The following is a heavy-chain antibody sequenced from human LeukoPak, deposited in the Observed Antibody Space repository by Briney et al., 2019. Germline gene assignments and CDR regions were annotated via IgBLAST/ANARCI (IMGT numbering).Heavy chain of an antibody. J-gene: IGHJ4*02. D-gene: IGHD2-2*01. CDR1: NYSISNSLY. CDR2: IYYSGST. Sequence: ASETLSLTCSGSNYSISNSLYWGWIRQPPGKGLEWIGSIYYSGSTYYNTSLKSRVTISVDTSKNQFSLKLSSVTAADTAVYYCARHIIVVVPAARLYYFDYWGQGTLVTVSS. CDR3: ARHIIVVVPAARLYYFDY. V-gene: IGHV4-39*01.